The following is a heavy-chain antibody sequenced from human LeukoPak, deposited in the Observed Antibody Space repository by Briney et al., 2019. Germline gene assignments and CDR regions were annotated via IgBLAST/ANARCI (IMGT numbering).Heavy chain of an antibody. CDR2: IPYDGSNK. J-gene: IGHJ4*02. CDR1: GFTFSSYA. V-gene: IGHV3-30*04. CDR3: ARDPKWSNYFDY. Sequence: PGGSLRLSCAASGFTFSSYAMHWVRQAPGKGLEWVAVIPYDGSNKYYADSVKGRFTISRDNSKNTLYLQMNSLRAEDTAVYYCARDPKWSNYFDYWGQGTLVTVSS. D-gene: IGHD3-3*01.